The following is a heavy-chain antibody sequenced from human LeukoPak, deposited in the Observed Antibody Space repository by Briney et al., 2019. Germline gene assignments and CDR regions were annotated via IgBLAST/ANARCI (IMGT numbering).Heavy chain of an antibody. CDR3: AKVFGQRKADGY. D-gene: IGHD3-10*02. V-gene: IGHV3-23*01. CDR1: GFTFSSYA. J-gene: IGHJ4*02. Sequence: GVSLRLSCAASGFTFSSYAMIWVRQAPGKGLEWVSAISGGGGSTYYADSVKGRFTISRDNSKNTLYLQMNSLRAEDTAVYYCAKVFGQRKADGYWGQGTLVTVSS. CDR2: ISGGGGST.